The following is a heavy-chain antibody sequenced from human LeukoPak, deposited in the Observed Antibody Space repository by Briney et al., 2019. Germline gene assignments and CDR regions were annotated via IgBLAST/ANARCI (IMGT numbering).Heavy chain of an antibody. CDR3: ARAITGTTLGNAFDI. J-gene: IGHJ3*02. CDR1: GFTVSSNY. D-gene: IGHD1-20*01. V-gene: IGHV3-53*01. Sequence: GGSLRLSCAASGFTVSSNYMSWVRQAPGKGLEWVSVIYSGGSTYYADSVEGRFTISRDNSKNTLYLQMNSLRAEDTAVYYCARAITGTTLGNAFDIWGQGTMVTVSS. CDR2: IYSGGST.